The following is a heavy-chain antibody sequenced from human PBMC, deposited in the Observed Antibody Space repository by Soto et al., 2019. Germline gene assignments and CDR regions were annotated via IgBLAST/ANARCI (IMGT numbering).Heavy chain of an antibody. CDR2: ISYDGSNK. Sequence: QVQLVESGGGVVQPGRSLRLSCAASGFTFSSYAMHWVRQAPGKGLEWVAVISYDGSNKYYADSVKGRFTISRDNSKNTLYLQMNSLRAEDTAVYYCARDLASPSQSRPPNIAVAGACDYWGQGTLVTASS. J-gene: IGHJ4*02. V-gene: IGHV3-30-3*01. CDR3: ARDLASPSQSRPPNIAVAGACDY. CDR1: GFTFSSYA. D-gene: IGHD6-19*01.